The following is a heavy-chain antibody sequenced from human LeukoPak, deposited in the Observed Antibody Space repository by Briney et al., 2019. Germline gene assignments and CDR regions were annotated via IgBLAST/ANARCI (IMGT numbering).Heavy chain of an antibody. CDR3: SRCLYSNSCEY. V-gene: IGHV1-46*01. CDR2: INPSGGST. Sequence: ASVKVSCKSSGYTLTAYYMHCVPQAPGQGLEWMGIINPSGGSTTSAQTFQGRVTMTRDTSTHTVYMALSSLKSEDTAGHCCSRCLYSNSCEYWGQGTLVTVSS. J-gene: IGHJ4*02. D-gene: IGHD6-6*01. CDR1: GYTLTAYY.